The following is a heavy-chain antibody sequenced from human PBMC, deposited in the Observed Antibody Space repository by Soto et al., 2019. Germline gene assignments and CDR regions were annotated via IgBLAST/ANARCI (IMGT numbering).Heavy chain of an antibody. V-gene: IGHV1-2*04. CDR3: ETSRGYTYGNKCFDY. CDR2: INPKSGGT. D-gene: IGHD5-18*01. Sequence: GASMRVSCGASGYTFAGYYMHWVRQAPGQGLERMGWINPKSGGTNCAQKFQGWVTMTRDTSISTAYMELSRLRSDDTAVYYCETSRGYTYGNKCFDYWGQGTLVTVSS. CDR1: GYTFAGYY. J-gene: IGHJ4*02.